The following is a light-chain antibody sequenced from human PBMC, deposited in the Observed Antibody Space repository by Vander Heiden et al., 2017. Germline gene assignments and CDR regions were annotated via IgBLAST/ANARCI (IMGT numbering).Light chain of an antibody. J-gene: IGLJ3*02. CDR2: RDD. CDR1: SSDLGSKS. V-gene: IGLV1-44*01. Sequence: QSVLTQPPSSGTPAQRVTISCSGSSSDLGSKSVDWYQQFPGTAPKLLIYRDDQRPSGVPGRFSGSKSGSSASLAISGLQSEDEAEYYCATWDDSLNDWVFGGGTKLTVL. CDR3: ATWDDSLNDWV.